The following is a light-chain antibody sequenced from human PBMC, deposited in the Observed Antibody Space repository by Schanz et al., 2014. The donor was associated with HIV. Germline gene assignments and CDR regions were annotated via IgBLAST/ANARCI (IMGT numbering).Light chain of an antibody. V-gene: IGLV2-14*02. CDR2: EVS. CDR3: NSYSHSNTYV. Sequence: QSALTQPASVSGSPGQSITISCTGTSTDVGSYNLVSWYQHHPGKAPKMMIFEVSKRPSGVSNRFSGSKSGNTASLTISGLQADDEADYYCNSYSHSNTYVFGSGTKVTVL. J-gene: IGLJ1*01. CDR1: STDVGSYNL.